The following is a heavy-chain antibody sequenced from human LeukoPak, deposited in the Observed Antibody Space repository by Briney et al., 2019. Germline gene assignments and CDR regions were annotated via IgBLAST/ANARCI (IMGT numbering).Heavy chain of an antibody. CDR2: IYPSGST. J-gene: IGHJ5*02. Sequence: SETLSLTCTFSDGSIIPYYWSWIRQPAGKGLEWIGRIYPSGSTTYNPSLKSRVTMSVDTSKNQFSLKLTSVTAADTAVYYCAKLSPNRWFDPWGQGILVTVSS. CDR3: AKLSPNRWFDP. CDR1: DGSIIPYY. D-gene: IGHD1-14*01. V-gene: IGHV4-4*07.